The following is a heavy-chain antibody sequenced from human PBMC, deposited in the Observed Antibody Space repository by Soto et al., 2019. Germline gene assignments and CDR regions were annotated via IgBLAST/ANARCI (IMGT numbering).Heavy chain of an antibody. D-gene: IGHD3-10*01. CDR1: GGSFSGFY. CDR2: INHSGTT. J-gene: IGHJ4*02. CDR3: ASRGWVFDY. V-gene: IGHV4-34*01. Sequence: SETLSLTCAVYGGSFSGFYCSWIRQPPGKGLEWIGEINHSGTTNYNPSLKSRLTMSVDASKNQLYLKLSSVTAADTAVYYCASRGWVFDYWGQGPMVTVSS.